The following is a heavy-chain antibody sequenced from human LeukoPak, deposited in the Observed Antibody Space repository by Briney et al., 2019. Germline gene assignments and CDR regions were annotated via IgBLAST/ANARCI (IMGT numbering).Heavy chain of an antibody. CDR3: ARSTTHAYYNHMGV. CDR2: INSDGSIT. CDR1: AFTSISYW. J-gene: IGHJ6*03. Sequence: PGGSMTPSCLAAAFTSISYWMHWVRQPPAGELVWVARINSDGSITTYADSVKGRFTISRDNAKSTLYLQMNSLRVEDTAVYYCARSTTHAYYNHMGVWGKGTTVTLSS. D-gene: IGHD4-17*01. V-gene: IGHV3-74*01.